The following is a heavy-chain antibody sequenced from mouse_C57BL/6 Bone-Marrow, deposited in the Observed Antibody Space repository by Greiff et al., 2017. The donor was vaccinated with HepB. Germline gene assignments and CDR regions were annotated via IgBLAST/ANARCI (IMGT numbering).Heavy chain of an antibody. J-gene: IGHJ2*01. CDR2: INYDGSST. D-gene: IGHD1-1*01. Sequence: EVMLVESEGGLVQPGSSMKLSCTASGFTFSDYYMAWVRQVPEKGLEWVANINYDGSSTYYLDSLKSRFIISRDNAKNILYLQMSSLKSEDTATYYCARGPYYSYFDYWGQGTTLTVSS. CDR3: ARGPYYSYFDY. V-gene: IGHV5-16*01. CDR1: GFTFSDYY.